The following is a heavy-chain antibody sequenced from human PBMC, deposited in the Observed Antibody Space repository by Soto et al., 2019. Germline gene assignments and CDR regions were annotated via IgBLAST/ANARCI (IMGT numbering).Heavy chain of an antibody. J-gene: IGHJ4*02. CDR1: GGSISSGDYY. CDR2: IYYSGST. Sequence: SETLSLTCTVPGGSISSGDYYLCWIRQNPGKGLEWIGYIYYSGSTYYNPSLKSRVTISVDTSKNQFSLKLSSVTAADTAVYYCARDSSGSRFDYWGQGTLVTVSS. V-gene: IGHV4-30-4*01. CDR3: ARDSSGSRFDY. D-gene: IGHD3-22*01.